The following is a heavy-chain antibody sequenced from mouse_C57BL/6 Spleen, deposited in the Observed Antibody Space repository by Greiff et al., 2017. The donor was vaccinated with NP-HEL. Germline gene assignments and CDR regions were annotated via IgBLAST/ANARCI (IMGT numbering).Heavy chain of an antibody. D-gene: IGHD2-4*01. CDR2: ISSGGSYT. CDR3: ARQGYDYDGVWAY. V-gene: IGHV5-6*01. Sequence: VQLKQSGGDLVKPGGSLKLSCAASGFTFSSYGMSWVRQTPDKRLEWVATISSGGSYTYYPDSVKGRFTISRDNAKNTLYLQMSSLKSEDTAMYYCARQGYDYDGVWAYWGQGTLVTVSA. J-gene: IGHJ3*01. CDR1: GFTFSSYG.